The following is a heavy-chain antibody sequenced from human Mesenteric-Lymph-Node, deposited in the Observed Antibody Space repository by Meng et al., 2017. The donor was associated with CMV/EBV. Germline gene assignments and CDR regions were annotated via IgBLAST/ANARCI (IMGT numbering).Heavy chain of an antibody. J-gene: IGHJ4*02. CDR1: GFSFRSYW. CDR3: AREGQQWLGGLDYFDN. CDR2: IEHDGSEN. V-gene: IGHV3-7*01. Sequence: GESLKISCAASGFSFRSYWMSWVRQAPGKGLEWVANIEHDGSENYYVDSVRGRFTISRDNAKNSLSLQMNSLRADDTAVYYCAREGQQWLGGLDYFDNWGQGTLVTVSS. D-gene: IGHD6-19*01.